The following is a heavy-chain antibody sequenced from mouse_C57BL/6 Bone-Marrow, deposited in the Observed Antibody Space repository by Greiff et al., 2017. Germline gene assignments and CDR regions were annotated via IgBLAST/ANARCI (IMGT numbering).Heavy chain of an antibody. J-gene: IGHJ3*01. V-gene: IGHV1-64*01. D-gene: IGHD2-2*01. CDR1: GYTFTSYW. Sequence: VQLQQPGAELVKPGASVKLSCKASGYTFTSYWMHWVKQRPGQGLEWIGMIHPNSGSTNYNEKFKSKATLTVDKSSSTAYMQLSSLTSEDSAVYYCARSGGVVTVPFAYWGQGTLVTVSA. CDR2: IHPNSGST. CDR3: ARSGGVVTVPFAY.